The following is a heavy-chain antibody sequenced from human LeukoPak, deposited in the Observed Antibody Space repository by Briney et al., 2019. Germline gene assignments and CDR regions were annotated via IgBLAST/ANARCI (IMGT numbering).Heavy chain of an antibody. Sequence: GGSLRLSCAASGFTFSSYAMSWVRQAPGKGLEWVSAISGSGGSTYYADSVEGRFTISRDNSKNTLYLQMNSLRAEDTAVYYCANQDILYYFDYWGQGTLVTVSS. CDR2: ISGSGGST. J-gene: IGHJ4*02. D-gene: IGHD2-15*01. CDR3: ANQDILYYFDY. V-gene: IGHV3-23*01. CDR1: GFTFSSYA.